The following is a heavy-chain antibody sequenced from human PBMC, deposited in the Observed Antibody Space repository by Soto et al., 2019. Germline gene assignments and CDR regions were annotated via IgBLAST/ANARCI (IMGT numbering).Heavy chain of an antibody. CDR1: GFTFGSYS. CDR3: ARDYIYAFDY. J-gene: IGHJ4*02. V-gene: IGHV3-48*01. Sequence: GGSLRLSCAASGFTFGSYSMNWVRQAPGKGLEWISYIRSSDGTISYADSVKGRFTVSRDDANNSLYLQMNSLRAEDTAMYFCARDYIYAFDYWGQGTLVTVS. D-gene: IGHD4-17*01. CDR2: IRSSDGTI.